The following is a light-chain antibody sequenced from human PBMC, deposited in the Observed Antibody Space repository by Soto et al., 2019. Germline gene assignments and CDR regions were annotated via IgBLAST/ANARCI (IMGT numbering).Light chain of an antibody. CDR3: QQYDSDLWT. CDR1: QTIISRW. V-gene: IGKV1-5*01. Sequence: DIQMTQSPSTLSASVGDRVTITCRASQTIISRWFAWYQQKPGKAPKLLIYDASSLESGVPSRFSGSGSGTEFTLTISSLQADDYANYFCQQYDSDLWTFGQGTKVDIK. J-gene: IGKJ1*01. CDR2: DAS.